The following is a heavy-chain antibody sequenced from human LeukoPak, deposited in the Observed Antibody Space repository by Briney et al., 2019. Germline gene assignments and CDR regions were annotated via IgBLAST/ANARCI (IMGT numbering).Heavy chain of an antibody. V-gene: IGHV3-23*01. CDR1: GFTFSNFA. CDR3: ARDRPIYDILTGYYSPPLDY. Sequence: GGSLKLSCAASGFTFSNFAMSWVRQAPGKGLEWVSTISGGGDITYYADSVKGRFTISRDNSKDTLFLQMNSLRAEDTAVYYCARDRPIYDILTGYYSPPLDYWGQGTLVTVSS. J-gene: IGHJ4*02. CDR2: ISGGGDIT. D-gene: IGHD3-9*01.